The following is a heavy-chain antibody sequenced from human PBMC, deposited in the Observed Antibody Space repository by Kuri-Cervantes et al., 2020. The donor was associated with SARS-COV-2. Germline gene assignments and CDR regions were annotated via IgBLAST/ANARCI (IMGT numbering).Heavy chain of an antibody. D-gene: IGHD3-10*01. Sequence: GESLKISCAASGFTFSGHWIHWVRQAPGKGLVWVSRINPDGSYTNNADSVKGRFTLSRDNAKNMLYLQMNSLRAEDTAVYYCAKFGSVITMVRGVIITRTSYYFDYWGQGTLVTVSS. CDR3: AKFGSVITMVRGVIITRTSYYFDY. V-gene: IGHV3-74*01. CDR1: GFTFSGHW. CDR2: INPDGSYT. J-gene: IGHJ4*02.